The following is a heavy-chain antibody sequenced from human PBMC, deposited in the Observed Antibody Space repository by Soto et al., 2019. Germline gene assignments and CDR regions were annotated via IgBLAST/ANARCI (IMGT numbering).Heavy chain of an antibody. J-gene: IGHJ4*02. D-gene: IGHD2-2*01. CDR1: GYTFTGYY. Sequence: ASVKVSCKASGYTFTGYYMHWVRQAPGQGLEWMGWINPNSGGTNYAQKFQGWVTMTRDTSISTAYMELSRLRSDDTAVYYCARGVRTSHTNFDYWGRGTLVTVSS. V-gene: IGHV1-2*04. CDR2: INPNSGGT. CDR3: ARGVRTSHTNFDY.